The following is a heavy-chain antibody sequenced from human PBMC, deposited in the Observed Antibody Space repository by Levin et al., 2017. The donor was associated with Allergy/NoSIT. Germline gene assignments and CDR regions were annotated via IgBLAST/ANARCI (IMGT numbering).Heavy chain of an antibody. CDR2: INPGDSDI. V-gene: IGHV5-51*01. J-gene: IGHJ6*02. CDR1: GYSFNTYW. Sequence: KAGESLKISCKGSGYSFNTYWIGWVRQMAGKGLEWVAIINPGDSDIRYSPSFQGQVTISVDTSITTAYLQWSSLKASDTAIYYCARRYYDYVRGNSRTVGGIDVWGQGTTVTVSS. CDR3: ARRYYDYVRGNSRTVGGIDV. D-gene: IGHD3-16*02.